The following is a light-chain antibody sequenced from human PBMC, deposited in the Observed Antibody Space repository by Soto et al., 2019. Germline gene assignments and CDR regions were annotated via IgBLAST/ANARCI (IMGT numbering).Light chain of an antibody. CDR2: DVS. V-gene: IGKV1-5*01. J-gene: IGKJ1*01. CDR3: QQYNNWPPWT. Sequence: DIELTQSPSTLSSSVCDRVTLPCLASQTVNNRFAWYQQKPGKATKLLIYDVSTLESGVPSRFSGSGSGTEFTLIISSLQSEDVAVYFCQQYNNWPPWTFGQGTKVDI. CDR1: QTVNNR.